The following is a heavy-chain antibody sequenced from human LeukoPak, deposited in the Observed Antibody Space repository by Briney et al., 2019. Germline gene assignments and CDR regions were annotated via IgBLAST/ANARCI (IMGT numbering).Heavy chain of an antibody. CDR3: ARGTYYYEF. D-gene: IGHD3-16*01. J-gene: IGHJ4*02. Sequence: PWGSLTLSCTASKFTISSYWMSWVRQPPGKGLEWVAYMNQLGNEKNYLDSVKGRFTNSRDNAKNSLYLQMSSLRAEDTAVYYCARGTYYYEFWGQGTLVTVSS. V-gene: IGHV3-7*04. CDR2: MNQLGNEK. CDR1: KFTISSYW.